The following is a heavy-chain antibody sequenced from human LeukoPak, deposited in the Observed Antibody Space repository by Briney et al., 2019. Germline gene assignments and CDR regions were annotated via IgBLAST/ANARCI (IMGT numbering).Heavy chain of an antibody. CDR3: ARGGIPTGPYYYFYYMDV. V-gene: IGHV3-30*04. D-gene: IGHD3-10*01. Sequence: GSSLRLSCAASGFTFSRNVMHWVRQAPGKGLEWVALISYDGNNKFYADSVKGRFTISRDNSRNTLYLQMNSLRGDDAAVYSCARGGIPTGPYYYFYYMDVWGKGTAVTVSS. CDR2: ISYDGNNK. CDR1: GFTFSRNV. J-gene: IGHJ6*03.